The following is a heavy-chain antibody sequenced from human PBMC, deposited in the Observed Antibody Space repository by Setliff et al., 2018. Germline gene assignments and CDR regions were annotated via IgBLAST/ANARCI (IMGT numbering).Heavy chain of an antibody. V-gene: IGHV4-39*07. Sequence: SETLSLTCTVSGGSISTTDYYWGWIRQPPGKGLEWIGCVYYSGNTYYSPSLKSRVTMFLDTSKNQFSLMLYSVTAADTAIYYCARYDSSGYSENYYFDYWGQGTLVTVSS. CDR2: VYYSGNT. CDR1: GGSISTTDYY. D-gene: IGHD3-22*01. J-gene: IGHJ4*02. CDR3: ARYDSSGYSENYYFDY.